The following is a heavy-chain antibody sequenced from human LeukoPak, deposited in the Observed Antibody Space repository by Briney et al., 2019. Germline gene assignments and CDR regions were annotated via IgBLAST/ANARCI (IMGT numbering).Heavy chain of an antibody. V-gene: IGHV4-59*08. CDR3: ARRWVYDKRAFDA. CDR1: GGSISSYY. Sequence: SETLSLTCTGSGGSISSYYWSWIRQPPGKGMGGVGYIYYSGSTNYNPSLKSRVTISVDTSKNQFSLKLSSVTAADTAVYYCARRWVYDKRAFDAWGQGTMVTVSS. D-gene: IGHD3-16*01. J-gene: IGHJ3*01. CDR2: IYYSGST.